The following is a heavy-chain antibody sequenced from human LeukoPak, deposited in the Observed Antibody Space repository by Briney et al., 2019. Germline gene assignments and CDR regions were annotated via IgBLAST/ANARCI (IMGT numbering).Heavy chain of an antibody. Sequence: SETLSLTCTVSGGSISGYYWSWIRQPPGKGLEWIGYIYYSGSTNYNPFLQSRVTISVDMSQNQFSLKLSSVTAADTAVYYCAKHYVFVYGGSSFDYWGQGTLVTVSS. CDR2: IYYSGST. D-gene: IGHD2-8*01. V-gene: IGHV4-59*08. J-gene: IGHJ4*02. CDR1: GGSISGYY. CDR3: AKHYVFVYGGSSFDY.